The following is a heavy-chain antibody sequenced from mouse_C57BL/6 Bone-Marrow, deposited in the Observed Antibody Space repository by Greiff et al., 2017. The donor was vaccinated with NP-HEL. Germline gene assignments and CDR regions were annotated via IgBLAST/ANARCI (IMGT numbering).Heavy chain of an antibody. J-gene: IGHJ4*01. Sequence: EVKLMESGGGLVQPGGSLKLSCAASGFTFSDYGMAWVRQAPRKGPEWVAFISNLAYSIYYADTVTGRFTISRENAKNTLYLEMSSLRSEDTAMYYCARHYYGSSYDYAMDYWGQGTSVTVSS. CDR1: GFTFSDYG. V-gene: IGHV5-15*01. D-gene: IGHD1-1*01. CDR2: ISNLAYSI. CDR3: ARHYYGSSYDYAMDY.